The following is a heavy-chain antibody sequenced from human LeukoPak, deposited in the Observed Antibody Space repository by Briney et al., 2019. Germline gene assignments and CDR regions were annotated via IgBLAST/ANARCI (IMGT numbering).Heavy chain of an antibody. CDR2: ISSSSSYI. Sequence: GGSLRLSCAASGFTYSSYSMNWVRQAPGKGLEWVSSISSSSSYIYYADSVKGRFTISRDNAKNSLYLQMNSLRAEDTAVYYCASATDSYGHYFRFDYWGQGTLVTVSS. CDR1: GFTYSSYS. V-gene: IGHV3-21*01. CDR3: ASATDSYGHYFRFDY. J-gene: IGHJ4*02. D-gene: IGHD5-18*01.